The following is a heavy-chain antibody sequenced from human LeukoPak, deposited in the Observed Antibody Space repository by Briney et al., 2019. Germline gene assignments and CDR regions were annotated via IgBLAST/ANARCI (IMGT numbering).Heavy chain of an antibody. V-gene: IGHV4-39*07. CDR3: ARDLSYYGSGSYDYDAFDI. D-gene: IGHD3-10*01. CDR1: GGSISSSSYY. J-gene: IGHJ3*02. Sequence: SETLSLTCTVSGGSISSSSYYWGWIRQPPGKGLEWIGSIYYSGSTYYNPSLKSRVTISVDTSKNQFSLKLSSVTAADTAVYYCARDLSYYGSGSYDYDAFDIWGQGTMVTVSS. CDR2: IYYSGST.